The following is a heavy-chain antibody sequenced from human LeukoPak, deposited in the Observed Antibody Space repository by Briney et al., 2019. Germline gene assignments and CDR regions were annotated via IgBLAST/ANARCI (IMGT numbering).Heavy chain of an antibody. V-gene: IGHV1-46*01. CDR3: ARAGTYYDFWSGYYVPPFDY. CDR1: GYTFTSYY. Sequence: GASVKVSCKASGYTFTSYYMHWVRQAPGQGLEWMGIINPSGGSTSYAQKFQGRVTMTRDTSTSTVYMELSSLRSEDTAVYYCARAGTYYDFWSGYYVPPFDYWGQGTLVTVSS. J-gene: IGHJ4*02. D-gene: IGHD3-3*01. CDR2: INPSGGST.